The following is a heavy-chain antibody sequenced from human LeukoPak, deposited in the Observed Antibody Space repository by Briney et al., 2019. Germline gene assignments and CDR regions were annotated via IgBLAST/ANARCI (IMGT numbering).Heavy chain of an antibody. D-gene: IGHD3-22*01. V-gene: IGHV4-59*01. CDR2: IYYVGST. CDR1: HGSINSYY. CDR3: ARRGYFDGRGLDH. J-gene: IGHJ4*02. Sequence: PSETLSLTCTVSHGSINSYYWSWIRQPPGKELEWIGYIYYVGSTNYNPSLKSRVSISLDTSKNQLSLKRSSVTAADTAVYFCARRGYFDGRGLDHWGQGTLVTVSS.